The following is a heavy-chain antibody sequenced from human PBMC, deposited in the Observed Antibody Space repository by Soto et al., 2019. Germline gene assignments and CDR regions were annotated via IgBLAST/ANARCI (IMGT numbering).Heavy chain of an antibody. D-gene: IGHD4-17*01. V-gene: IGHV2-5*01. Sequence: SGPTLVNPTQTLTLTCTFSGFSLSTSGVGVGWIRQPPGKALEWLALIYWNDDKRYSPSLKSRLTITKDTSKNQVVLTMTNKDPVDTATYYCAHMGYYGDTRLDWGQGTLVTVSS. CDR2: IYWNDDK. J-gene: IGHJ4*02. CDR1: GFSLSTSGVG. CDR3: AHMGYYGDTRLD.